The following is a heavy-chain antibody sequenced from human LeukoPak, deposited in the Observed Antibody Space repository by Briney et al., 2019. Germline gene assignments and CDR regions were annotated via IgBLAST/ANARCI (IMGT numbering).Heavy chain of an antibody. CDR2: FDPEDGET. J-gene: IGHJ3*02. CDR1: GYTLTELS. D-gene: IGHD6-25*01. Sequence: ASVKVSCKVSGYTLTELSMHWVRQAPGKGLEWMGGFDPEDGETIYAQKFQGRVTMTEDTSTDTAYMELGSLRSEDTAVYYCATAAYSSVFDAFDIWGQGTMVTVSS. CDR3: ATAAYSSVFDAFDI. V-gene: IGHV1-24*01.